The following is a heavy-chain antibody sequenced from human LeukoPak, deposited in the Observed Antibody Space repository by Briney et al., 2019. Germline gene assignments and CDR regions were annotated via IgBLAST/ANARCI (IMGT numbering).Heavy chain of an antibody. CDR2: ISSNSRFI. CDR1: GFTFSTNT. Sequence: PGGSLRLSCAASGFTFSTNTMNWVRQAPGKGLEWVSSISSNSRFIYYADSVKGRFTISRDNSKNTLYLQMNSLRAEDTAVYYCAKYGITIFGVVTGWDAFDIWGQGTMVTVSS. D-gene: IGHD3-3*01. CDR3: AKYGITIFGVVTGWDAFDI. V-gene: IGHV3-21*04. J-gene: IGHJ3*02.